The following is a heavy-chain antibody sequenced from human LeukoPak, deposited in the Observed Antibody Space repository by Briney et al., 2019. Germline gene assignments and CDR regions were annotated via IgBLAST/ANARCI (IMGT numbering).Heavy chain of an antibody. V-gene: IGHV4-39*01. J-gene: IGHJ5*02. Sequence: PSETLSLTCAVSGDSISTTNYYWGWIRQPPGKGLEWIGSIYYSGSTYYNPSLKSRVTISVDTSKNQFSLKLSSVTAADTAVYYCARLRIAVAGGWFDPWGQGTLVTVSS. CDR1: GDSISTTNYY. D-gene: IGHD6-19*01. CDR2: IYYSGST. CDR3: ARLRIAVAGGWFDP.